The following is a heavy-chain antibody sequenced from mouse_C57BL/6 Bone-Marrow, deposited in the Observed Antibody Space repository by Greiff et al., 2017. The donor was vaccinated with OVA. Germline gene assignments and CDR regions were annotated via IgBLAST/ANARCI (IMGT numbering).Heavy chain of an antibody. V-gene: IGHV1-19*01. D-gene: IGHD2-3*01. CDR1: GYTFTDYY. CDR3: AREILYDGYYLYWYFDV. CDR2: INPYNGGT. J-gene: IGHJ1*03. Sequence: EVKLQQSGPVLVKPGASVKMSCKASGYTFTDYYMNWVKQSHGKSLEWIGVINPYNGGTSYNQKFKGKATLTVDKSSSTAYMELNSLTSEDSAVYYCAREILYDGYYLYWYFDVWGTGTTVTVSS.